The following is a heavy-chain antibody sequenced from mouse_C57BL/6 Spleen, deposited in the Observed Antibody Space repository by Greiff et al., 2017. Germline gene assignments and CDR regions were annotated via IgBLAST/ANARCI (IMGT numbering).Heavy chain of an antibody. Sequence: EVKLMESEGGLVQPGSSMKLSCTASGFTFSDYYMAWVRQVPEKGLEWVANINYDGISTYYLDSLKSRFIISRDNAKNILYLQMSSLKSEDTATYYCARDGGLRWYFDVWGTGTTVTVSS. CDR3: ARDGGLRWYFDV. V-gene: IGHV5-16*01. CDR1: GFTFSDYY. J-gene: IGHJ1*03. D-gene: IGHD2-4*01. CDR2: INYDGIST.